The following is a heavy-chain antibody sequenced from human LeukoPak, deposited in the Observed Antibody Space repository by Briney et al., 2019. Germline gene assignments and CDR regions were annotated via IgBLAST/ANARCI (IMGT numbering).Heavy chain of an antibody. CDR2: ISAYNGNT. CDR1: GYTFTSYG. V-gene: IGHV1-18*01. D-gene: IGHD6-13*01. Sequence: ASVKVSCKASGYTFTSYGISWVRQAPGQGLEWMGWISAYNGNTNYAQKLQGRVTMTTDTSTSTAYMELRSLRSDDTAVYYCARDEPYSSSWYWFGRWGQGTLVTVSS. CDR3: ARDEPYSSSWYWFGR. J-gene: IGHJ5*02.